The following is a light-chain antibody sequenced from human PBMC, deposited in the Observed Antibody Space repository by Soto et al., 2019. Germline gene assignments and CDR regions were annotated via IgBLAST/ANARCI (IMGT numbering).Light chain of an antibody. CDR2: EVS. Sequence: QSVLTQPASVSGSPEQSITISCTGTSSDVGGYNYVSWYQQHPGKAPKLMIYEVSNRPSGVSNRFSGSKSGNTASLTISGLQAEDEADYYCSSYTSRRTLVFGTGTKLTVL. CDR3: SSYTSRRTLV. V-gene: IGLV2-14*01. CDR1: SSDVGGYNY. J-gene: IGLJ1*01.